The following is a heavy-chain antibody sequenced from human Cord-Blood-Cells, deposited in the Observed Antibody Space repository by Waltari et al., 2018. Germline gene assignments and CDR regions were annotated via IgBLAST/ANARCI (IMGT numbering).Heavy chain of an antibody. D-gene: IGHD1-26*01. J-gene: IGHJ5*02. Sequence: YDINWVRQATGQGLEWMGWMNPKRGNTGYAQKFQGRGTITRNTSISTAYMELSSLRSEDTAVYYCARGPGGGSYYGWFDPWGQGTLVTVSS. CDR3: ARGPGGGSYYGWFDP. CDR1: YD. CDR2: MNPKRGNT. V-gene: IGHV1-8*03.